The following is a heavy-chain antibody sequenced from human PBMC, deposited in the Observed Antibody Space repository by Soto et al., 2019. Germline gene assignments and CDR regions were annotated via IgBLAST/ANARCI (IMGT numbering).Heavy chain of an antibody. V-gene: IGHV1-18*01. CDR1: GYTFTNYG. CDR3: APHTLDTGMPSGY. Sequence: QVQLLQSGAEVREPGASVKVSCKASGYTFTNYGVSWVRQAPGQGLEWMGWIGGYKGNTNYAQKLQGRVTLTTDTSRSTAYMELRSLRSDDTAVYYCAPHTLDTGMPSGYWGQGTLVTVSS. J-gene: IGHJ4*02. CDR2: IGGYKGNT. D-gene: IGHD5-18*01.